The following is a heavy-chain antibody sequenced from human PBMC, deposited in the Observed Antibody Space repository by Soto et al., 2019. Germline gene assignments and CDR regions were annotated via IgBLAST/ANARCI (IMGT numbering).Heavy chain of an antibody. CDR2: IRSQIDGGTT. Sequence: EVELVESGGVLVKPGGSLRLSCAASGFAFTNAWMTWVRQAPGKALEWVGRIRSQIDGGTTDYAAPVKGRFTISRDDSKNTLYLQMNSLKTEDTSVYYCTTVAYGEYVSDYWGQGTLVTVSS. D-gene: IGHD4-17*01. CDR1: GFAFTNAW. V-gene: IGHV3-15*01. CDR3: TTVAYGEYVSDY. J-gene: IGHJ4*02.